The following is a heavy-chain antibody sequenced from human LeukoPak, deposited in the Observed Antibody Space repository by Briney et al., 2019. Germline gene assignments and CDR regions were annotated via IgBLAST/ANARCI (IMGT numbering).Heavy chain of an antibody. V-gene: IGHV4-59*01. Sequence: PSETLSLTCTVSGGSISTYYWSWIRQPPGKGLEWIGYIYNNGSTNYNPSLKSRVTISVDTSKNQFSLKLSSVTAADTAVYYCARRPLGNYWFDPWGQGTLVTVSS. CDR2: IYNNGST. CDR1: GGSISTYY. D-gene: IGHD3-16*01. J-gene: IGHJ5*02. CDR3: ARRPLGNYWFDP.